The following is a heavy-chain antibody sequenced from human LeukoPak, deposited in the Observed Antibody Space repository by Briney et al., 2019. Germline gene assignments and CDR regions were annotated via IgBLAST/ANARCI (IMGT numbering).Heavy chain of an antibody. V-gene: IGHV1-8*03. CDR1: GYTFTSYD. CDR3: ARAGNYYGSGSSYYMDV. D-gene: IGHD3-10*01. Sequence: ASVKVSCKASGYTFTSYDINWVRQATGQGLEWMGWMNPNSGNTGYAQKFQGRVTITRNTSISTAHMELSSLRSEDTAVYYCARAGNYYGSGSSYYMDVWGKGTTVTVSS. CDR2: MNPNSGNT. J-gene: IGHJ6*03.